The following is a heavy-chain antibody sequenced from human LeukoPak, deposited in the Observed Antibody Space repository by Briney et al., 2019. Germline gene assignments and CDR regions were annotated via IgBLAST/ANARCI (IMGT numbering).Heavy chain of an antibody. CDR2: IRYDGSNK. V-gene: IGHV3-30*02. D-gene: IGHD2-21*01. Sequence: GGSLRLSCAASGFTFSSYGMHWVRQAPGKGLEWVAFIRYDGSNKYYADSVKGRFTISRDNSKNTLYLQMNSLRAEDTAVYYCAKDFSPYCGGDCAYFDYWGQGTLVTVSS. CDR3: AKDFSPYCGGDCAYFDY. J-gene: IGHJ4*02. CDR1: GFTFSSYG.